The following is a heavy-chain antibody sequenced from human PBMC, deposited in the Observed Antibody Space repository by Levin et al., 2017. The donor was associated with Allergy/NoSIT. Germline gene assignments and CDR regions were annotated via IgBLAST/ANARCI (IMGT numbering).Heavy chain of an antibody. J-gene: IGHJ3*02. CDR1: GYTFTSYG. Sequence: PGESLKISCKASGYTFTSYGISWVRQAPGQGLEWMGWISAYNGNTNYAQKLQGRVTMTTDTSTSTAYMELRSLRSDDTAVYYCARGIAVAGTGAFDIWGQGTMVTVSS. V-gene: IGHV1-18*01. CDR2: ISAYNGNT. CDR3: ARGIAVAGTGAFDI. D-gene: IGHD6-19*01.